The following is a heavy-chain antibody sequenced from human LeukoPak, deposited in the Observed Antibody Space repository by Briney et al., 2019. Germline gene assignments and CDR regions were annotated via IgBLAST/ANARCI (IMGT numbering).Heavy chain of an antibody. CDR1: GDSVSSNSAA. J-gene: IGHJ4*02. V-gene: IGHV6-1*01. Sequence: SQTLSLTCAISGDSVSSNSAAWNWIRQSPSRGLEWLGRTYYRSKWYNYYAVSVKSRITINPDTSKNQFSLKLSSVTAADTAVYYCARELLGIAAAGPHFDYWGQGTLVTVSS. D-gene: IGHD6-13*01. CDR3: ARELLGIAAAGPHFDY. CDR2: TYYRSKWYN.